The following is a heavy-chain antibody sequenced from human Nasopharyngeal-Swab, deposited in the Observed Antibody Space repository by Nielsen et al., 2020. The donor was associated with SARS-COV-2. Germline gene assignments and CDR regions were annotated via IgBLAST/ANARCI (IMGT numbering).Heavy chain of an antibody. CDR1: GGSFSGYY. CDR3: AGGWVPIPRRGGFYWFDP. D-gene: IGHD3-10*01. Sequence: SETLSLTCAVYGGSFSGYYWSWIRQPPGKGLEWIGEINHSGSTNYNPSLKSRVTISVDTSKNQFSLKLSSVTAADTAVYYCAGGWVPIPRRGGFYWFDPWGQGTLVTVSS. J-gene: IGHJ5*02. V-gene: IGHV4-34*01. CDR2: INHSGST.